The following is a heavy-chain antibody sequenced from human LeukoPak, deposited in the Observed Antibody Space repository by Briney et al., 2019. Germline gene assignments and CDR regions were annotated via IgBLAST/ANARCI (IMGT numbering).Heavy chain of an antibody. CDR1: GFTFSSYA. Sequence: GGSLRLSCAASGFTFSSYAMSWVRQAPGKGLEWVSAISGSGGSTYYADSVKGWFTISRDNSKNTLYLQMNSLRAEDTAVYYCAKWEYDSSGYYQDYWGQGTLVTVSS. J-gene: IGHJ4*02. D-gene: IGHD3-22*01. V-gene: IGHV3-23*01. CDR2: ISGSGGST. CDR3: AKWEYDSSGYYQDY.